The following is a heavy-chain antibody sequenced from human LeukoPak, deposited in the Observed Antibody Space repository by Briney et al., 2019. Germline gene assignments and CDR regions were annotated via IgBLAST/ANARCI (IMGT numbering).Heavy chain of an antibody. J-gene: IGHJ2*01. Sequence: GGSLRLSCAASGFTFSDYYISWIRQAPGKGLEWVSYISSSGSTIYYADSVKGRFTISRDNSKNTLYLQMNSLRAEDTAIYYCAKDRATVDHWYFDLWGRGTLVTVSS. V-gene: IGHV3-11*01. CDR3: AKDRATVDHWYFDL. CDR1: GFTFSDYY. D-gene: IGHD4-23*01. CDR2: ISSSGSTI.